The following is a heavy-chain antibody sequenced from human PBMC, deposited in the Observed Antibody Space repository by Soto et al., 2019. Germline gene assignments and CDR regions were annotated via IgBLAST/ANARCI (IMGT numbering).Heavy chain of an antibody. CDR1: GFTFTSSA. CDR3: AANFGIAVAGADYYGMDV. D-gene: IGHD6-19*01. Sequence: QMQLVQSRPEVKKPGTSVKVSCKASGFTFTSSAVQWVRQARGQRLEWIGWIVVGSGNTNYARKFQERVNITGDLSPIATYMELRSQRSEDTAVYYCAANFGIAVAGADYYGMDVWGQGTTVTVSS. J-gene: IGHJ6*02. V-gene: IGHV1-58*03. CDR2: IVVGSGNT.